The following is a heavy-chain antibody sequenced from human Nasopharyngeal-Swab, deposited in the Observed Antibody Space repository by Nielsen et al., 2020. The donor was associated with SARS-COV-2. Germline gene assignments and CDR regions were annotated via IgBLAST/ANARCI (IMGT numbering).Heavy chain of an antibody. CDR1: GFTFSSYW. V-gene: IGHV3-7*01. Sequence: GGSLRLSCAASGFTFSSYWMSWVRQAPGKGLEWVANIKQDGSEKYYVDSVKGRFTISRDNAKNSLYLQMNSLRAEDTAVYYCAKDQWGDTWSSDAFDIWGQGTMVTVSS. D-gene: IGHD1-26*01. J-gene: IGHJ3*02. CDR3: AKDQWGDTWSSDAFDI. CDR2: IKQDGSEK.